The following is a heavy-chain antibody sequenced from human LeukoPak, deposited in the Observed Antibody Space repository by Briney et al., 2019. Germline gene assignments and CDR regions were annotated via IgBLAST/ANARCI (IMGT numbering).Heavy chain of an antibody. V-gene: IGHV3-7*04. CDR2: INQGGSEK. Sequence: GGSLRLSCVASGFTFSSYWMSWVRQAPGKGLEWVANINQGGSEKYDVDSAKGRFTISRDNAKNSLYLQMNSLGDEEPAMLYCARVGGGDGSGWSTTDYWGQGTLVTISS. J-gene: IGHJ4*02. CDR1: GFTFSSYW. CDR3: ARVGGGDGSGWSTTDY. D-gene: IGHD6-19*01.